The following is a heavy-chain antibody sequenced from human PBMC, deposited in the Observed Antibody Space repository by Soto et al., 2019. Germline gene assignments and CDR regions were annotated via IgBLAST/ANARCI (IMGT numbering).Heavy chain of an antibody. CDR2: TYYRSKWYN. J-gene: IGHJ4*02. V-gene: IGHV6-1*01. Sequence: PSQTLSLTCAISGDIVSSNSAAWNWIRQSPSRGLEWLGRTYYRSKWYNDYAVSVKSRITINPDTSKNQFSLQLNSVTPEDTAVYYCARVTIFGGDTSPFDYWGQGPLVTVSS. CDR1: GDIVSSNSAA. D-gene: IGHD3-3*01. CDR3: ARVTIFGGDTSPFDY.